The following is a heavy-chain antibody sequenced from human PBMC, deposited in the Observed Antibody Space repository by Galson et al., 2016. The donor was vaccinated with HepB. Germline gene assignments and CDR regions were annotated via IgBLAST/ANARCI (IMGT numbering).Heavy chain of an antibody. J-gene: IGHJ5*02. D-gene: IGHD2-2*01. CDR2: ISGGGDST. Sequence: SLRLSCAASGFTFSSYAMSWFRQAPGKGLDWVSSISGGGDSTFYADSVKGRFSISRDNSKDTLYLQLNSLRADDTAAYYCAKGNIDYLPAAPYAWGQGTLVTVSS. CDR1: GFTFSSYA. V-gene: IGHV3-23*01. CDR3: AKGNIDYLPAAPYA.